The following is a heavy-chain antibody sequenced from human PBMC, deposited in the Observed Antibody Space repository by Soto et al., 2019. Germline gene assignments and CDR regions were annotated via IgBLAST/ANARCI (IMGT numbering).Heavy chain of an antibody. CDR1: GGSVSSNSAT. CDR3: ARLIGNSWFPE. V-gene: IGHV6-1*01. Sequence: SQTLSLTCAISGGSVSSNSATWYWIRQSPSRGLEWLGRTYYRSKWSYDYAVSVQSRITISPDTSKNQFSLHLNSVTPEDTAVYYCARLIGNSWFPEWGQGTLVTVSS. D-gene: IGHD6-13*01. J-gene: IGHJ4*02. CDR2: TYYRSKWSY.